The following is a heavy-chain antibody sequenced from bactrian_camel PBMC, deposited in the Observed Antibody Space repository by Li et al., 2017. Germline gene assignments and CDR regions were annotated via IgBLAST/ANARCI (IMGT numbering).Heavy chain of an antibody. Sequence: VQLVESGGGSVQEGGSLTLSCATSGYDLTSGCMGWFRQAPGKEREGVAGIVVHGFTTYYSDSAKGRFTISQDSAKNTVSLQMDSLRPEDTAMYYCAADKGYYVDYCSLASDDWIVTGRGTQVTVS. D-gene: IGHD1*01. CDR1: GYDLTSGC. CDR2: IVVHGFTT. V-gene: IGHV3S40*01. J-gene: IGHJ4*01.